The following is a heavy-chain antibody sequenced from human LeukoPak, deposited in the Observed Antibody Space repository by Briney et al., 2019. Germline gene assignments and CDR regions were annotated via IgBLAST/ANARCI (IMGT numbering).Heavy chain of an antibody. D-gene: IGHD5-12*01. J-gene: IGHJ4*02. V-gene: IGHV1-2*02. CDR2: INPNTGDT. CDR1: GYTFTDYY. Sequence: ASVKVSCKAPGYTFTDYYIHWVRQAPGQGLEWMGWINPNTGDTNYAQKFQGKVTMTRDTSIRTAYMDLSRLRSDDTAVYYCARSFVDIVATILGFWGQGTLVTVSS. CDR3: ARSFVDIVATILGF.